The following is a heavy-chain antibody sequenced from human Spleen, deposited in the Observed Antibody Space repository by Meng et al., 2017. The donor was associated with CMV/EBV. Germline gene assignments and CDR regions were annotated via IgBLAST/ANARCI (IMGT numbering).Heavy chain of an antibody. CDR1: GFTVSSYW. Sequence: GESLKISCAASGFTVSSYWMHLVRQAPGKGLVWVSHINSDGSNTGYADFVKGRFNTSIDNAKNTLYLQMNSLRAEDTAVYYCARDGGYYYDSSGVPLGYFDYWGQGTLVTVSS. V-gene: IGHV3-74*01. D-gene: IGHD3-22*01. CDR2: INSDGSNT. J-gene: IGHJ4*02. CDR3: ARDGGYYYDSSGVPLGYFDY.